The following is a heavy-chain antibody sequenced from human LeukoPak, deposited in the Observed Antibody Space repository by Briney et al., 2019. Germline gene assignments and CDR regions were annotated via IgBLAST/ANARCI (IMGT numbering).Heavy chain of an antibody. CDR3: ARSVVPYYFDY. CDR2: IYYSGAT. J-gene: IGHJ4*02. CDR1: GDSMTNYY. Sequence: PSETLSLTCSASGDSMTNYYWSWIRQPPGKGLEWIGYIYYSGATSYNPSLESRVTISEDTSKNQFPLRLSSVTAADTAVYYCARSVVPYYFDYWGQGTLVTVSS. D-gene: IGHD2-15*01. V-gene: IGHV4-59*01.